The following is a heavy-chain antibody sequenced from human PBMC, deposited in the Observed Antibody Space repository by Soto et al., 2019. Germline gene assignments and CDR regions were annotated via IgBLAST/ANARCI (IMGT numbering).Heavy chain of an antibody. V-gene: IGHV4-31*01. CDR2: ISYTGSA. CDR1: GGSISSNNYF. D-gene: IGHD1-26*01. Sequence: SETLSLTCTVSGGSISSNNYFWSWIRQHPGKGLEWIGYISYTGSAYYSPSLESPVTISVDTSKNQFSLRLNSVTAADTAMYYCAREVVSPATSDAFDIWGQGTMVTVSS. CDR3: AREVVSPATSDAFDI. J-gene: IGHJ3*02.